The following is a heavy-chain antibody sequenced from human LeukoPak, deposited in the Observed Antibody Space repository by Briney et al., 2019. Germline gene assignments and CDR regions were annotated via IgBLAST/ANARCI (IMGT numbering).Heavy chain of an antibody. CDR3: ARAPIRSVVVAANGGDYYGMDV. J-gene: IGHJ6*02. Sequence: ASVNVSCKASVYTFTSYDINWVRQATGQGLEWMGWMNPNSGNTGYAQKFQGRVTMTRNTSISTAYMELSSLRSEDTAVYYCARAPIRSVVVAANGGDYYGMDVWGQGTTVTVSS. D-gene: IGHD2-15*01. CDR2: MNPNSGNT. CDR1: VYTFTSYD. V-gene: IGHV1-8*01.